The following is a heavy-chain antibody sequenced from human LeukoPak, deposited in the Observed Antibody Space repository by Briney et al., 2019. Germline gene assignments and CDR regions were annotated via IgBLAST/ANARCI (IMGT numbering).Heavy chain of an antibody. CDR1: GDSINNRTYY. D-gene: IGHD6-19*01. Sequence: PSETLSLTCAVSGDSINNRTYYWGWIRQPPGKGLEWIGYIYYSGSTNYNPSLKSRVTMSVDTSKNQFSLELSSVTAADTAVYYCARGGSAWYDYYYYYMDVWGKGTTVTVSS. CDR3: ARGGSAWYDYYYYYMDV. J-gene: IGHJ6*03. CDR2: IYYSGST. V-gene: IGHV4-61*05.